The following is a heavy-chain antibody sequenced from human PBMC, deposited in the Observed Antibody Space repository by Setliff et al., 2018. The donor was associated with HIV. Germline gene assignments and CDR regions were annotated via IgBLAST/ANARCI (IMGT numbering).Heavy chain of an antibody. V-gene: IGHV1-3*03. CDR1: GYTFAKYT. J-gene: IGHJ4*02. D-gene: IGHD6-13*01. CDR2: ISAGNGNT. Sequence: ASVKVSCKTSGYTFAKYTIHWVRQAPGQRLEWMGWISAGNGNTQYSQEFQGRVTISRDTSATSVYMEVTSLKSEDMAVYYCAREMIIPAADQYYFDYWGQGTLVSVSS. CDR3: AREMIIPAADQYYFDY.